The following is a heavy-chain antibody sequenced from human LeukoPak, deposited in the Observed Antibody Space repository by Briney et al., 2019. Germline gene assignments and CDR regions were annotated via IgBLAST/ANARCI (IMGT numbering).Heavy chain of an antibody. CDR3: ATDVEMASDY. CDR2: IIPIFGTA. J-gene: IGHJ4*02. D-gene: IGHD5-24*01. CDR1: GGTFSSYA. Sequence: GASVKVSCKASGGTFSSYAISWVRQAPGQGLEWMGGIIPIFGTANYAQKFQGRVTMTEDTSTDTAYMELSSLRSEDTAVYYCATDVEMASDYWGQGTLVTVSS. V-gene: IGHV1-69*06.